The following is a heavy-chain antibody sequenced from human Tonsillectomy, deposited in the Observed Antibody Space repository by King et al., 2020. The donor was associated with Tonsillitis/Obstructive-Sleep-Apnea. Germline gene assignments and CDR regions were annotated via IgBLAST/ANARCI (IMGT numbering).Heavy chain of an antibody. CDR1: GGSISSSDYY. D-gene: IGHD3-16*02. J-gene: IGHJ3*02. V-gene: IGHV4-39*01. CDR3: ARLIGPSLGFDI. Sequence: PLQESGPGLVKPSETLSLTCTVSGGSISSSDYYWGWIRQPPGKGLEWIGNIYFSGSTYYNPSLKSRVIISVDMSKNQFSLKLSSVTAADTAVFYCARLIGPSLGFDIWGQGTMVTVSS. CDR2: IYFSGST.